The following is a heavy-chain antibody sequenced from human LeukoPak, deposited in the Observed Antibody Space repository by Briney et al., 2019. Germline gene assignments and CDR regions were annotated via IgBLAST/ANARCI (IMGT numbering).Heavy chain of an antibody. Sequence: SQALSLTCTVSGGSISSGGYCWSWIRQHRGKGLEWIGYMYYGGSTYYNPSLKSRVTTSVNTSKNQFSLKLSSVTAADTAVYYCARGYGSGSYYSIDYWGQGTLVTVSS. J-gene: IGHJ4*02. CDR1: GGSISSGGYC. CDR3: ARGYGSGSYYSIDY. V-gene: IGHV4-31*03. CDR2: MYYGGST. D-gene: IGHD3-10*01.